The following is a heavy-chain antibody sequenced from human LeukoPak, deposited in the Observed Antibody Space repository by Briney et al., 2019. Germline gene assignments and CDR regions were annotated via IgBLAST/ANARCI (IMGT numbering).Heavy chain of an antibody. CDR1: GGTFSSYA. CDR3: ARDGGYCSSASCYGNWFDP. CDR2: IIPIFGTT. Sequence: SVKVSCKASGGTFSSYAISRVRQAPGQGLEWMGGIIPIFGTTNYAQNFQGRVTITGDESTSTAYMELSRLRSEDTAVYYCARDGGYCSSASCYGNWFDPWGQGTLVTVSS. J-gene: IGHJ5*02. D-gene: IGHD2-2*01. V-gene: IGHV1-69*13.